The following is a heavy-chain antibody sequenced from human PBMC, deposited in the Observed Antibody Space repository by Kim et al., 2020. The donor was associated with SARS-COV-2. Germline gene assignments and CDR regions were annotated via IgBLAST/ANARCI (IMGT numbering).Heavy chain of an antibody. CDR3: ATGLRYFDWLLFHIKPKYFDY. D-gene: IGHD3-9*01. CDR2: ISYDGSNK. CDR1: GFTFSSYA. Sequence: GGSLILSCAASGFTFSSYAMHWVRQAPGKGLEWVAVISYDGSNKYYADSVKGRFTISRDNSKNTLYLQMNSLRAEDTALYYCATGLRYFDWLLFHIKPKYFDYWGQGTLVTVSS. V-gene: IGHV3-30*04. J-gene: IGHJ4*02.